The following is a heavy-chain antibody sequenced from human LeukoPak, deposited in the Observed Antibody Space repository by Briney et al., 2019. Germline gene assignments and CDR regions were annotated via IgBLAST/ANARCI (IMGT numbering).Heavy chain of an antibody. Sequence: SETLSLTCTVSGGSISSGGYYWSWIRQPPGKGLEWIGYIYHSGSTYYNPSLKSRVTISVDRSKNQFSLKLSSVTAADTAVYYCARVLDSSLSNAEYFQHWGQGTLVTVSS. CDR2: IYHSGST. CDR3: ARVLDSSLSNAEYFQH. V-gene: IGHV4-30-2*01. J-gene: IGHJ1*01. D-gene: IGHD6-6*01. CDR1: GGSISSGGYY.